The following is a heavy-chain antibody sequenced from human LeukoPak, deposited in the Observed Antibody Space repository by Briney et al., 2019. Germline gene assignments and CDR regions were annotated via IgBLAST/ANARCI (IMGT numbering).Heavy chain of an antibody. CDR1: GFTFDDYG. CDR3: ARDRAANQDWVEFDP. D-gene: IGHD3/OR15-3a*01. J-gene: IGHJ5*02. Sequence: GGSLRLSCAASGFTFDDYGMSWVRQAPGNGLEWVSGINWNGGSTGYADSVKGRFAISRDESENTLYLQMNSLRVEDTAVYFCARDRAANQDWVEFDPWGQGTPVIVSS. CDR2: INWNGGST. V-gene: IGHV3-20*04.